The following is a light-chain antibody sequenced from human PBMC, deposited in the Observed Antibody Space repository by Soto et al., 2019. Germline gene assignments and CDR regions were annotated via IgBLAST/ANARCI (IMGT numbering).Light chain of an antibody. Sequence: DIQMTQSPSSLSASVGDRVTITCRSSQSISSYLNWYQQKPGKAPKLLIYAASSLQSEVPSRFNGRGSGTDFAFIISSLQPEDFATYYCQQSYSTPLYTFGQGARLEIK. CDR2: AAS. J-gene: IGKJ2*01. V-gene: IGKV1-39*01. CDR3: QQSYSTPLYT. CDR1: QSISSY.